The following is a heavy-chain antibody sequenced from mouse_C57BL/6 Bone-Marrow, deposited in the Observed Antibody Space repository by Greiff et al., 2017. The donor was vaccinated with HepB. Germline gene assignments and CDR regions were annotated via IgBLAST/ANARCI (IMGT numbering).Heavy chain of an antibody. V-gene: IGHV1-52*01. CDR1: GYTFTSYW. J-gene: IGHJ2*01. D-gene: IGHD1-1*01. Sequence: QVQLQQPGAELVRPGSSVKLSCKASGYTFTSYWMHWVKQRPIQGLEWIGNIDPSDSETHYNQKFKDKATLTVDKSSSTAYMQLSSLTSEDSAVYYCARSKPGGCSSIDYWGQGTTLTVSS. CDR2: IDPSDSET. CDR3: ARSKPGGCSSIDY.